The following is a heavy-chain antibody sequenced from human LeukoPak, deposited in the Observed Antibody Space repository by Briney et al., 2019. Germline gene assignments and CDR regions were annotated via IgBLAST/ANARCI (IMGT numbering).Heavy chain of an antibody. CDR1: GGTFSSYA. D-gene: IGHD3-22*01. Sequence: ASVKVSCKASGGTFSSYAISWVRQAPGQGLEWMGGIIPIFGTANYAQKFQGRVTITPDESTSTAYMELSSLRSEDTAVYYCARSEARYYYDSSGYHWFDPWGQGTLVTVSS. J-gene: IGHJ5*02. CDR2: IIPIFGTA. V-gene: IGHV1-69*01. CDR3: ARSEARYYYDSSGYHWFDP.